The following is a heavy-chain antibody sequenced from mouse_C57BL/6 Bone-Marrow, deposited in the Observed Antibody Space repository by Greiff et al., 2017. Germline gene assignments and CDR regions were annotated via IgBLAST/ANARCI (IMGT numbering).Heavy chain of an antibody. CDR1: GYTFTSYG. J-gene: IGHJ3*01. CDR2: IYPRSGNT. Sequence: QVQLKESGAELARPGASVKLSCKASGYTFTSYGISWVKQRTGQGLEWIGEIYPRSGNTYYNEKFKGKATLTADKSSSTAYMEIRSLTSEDSAVYFCARCGYHGGFAYWGQGTLVTVSA. V-gene: IGHV1-81*01. D-gene: IGHD2-2*01. CDR3: ARCGYHGGFAY.